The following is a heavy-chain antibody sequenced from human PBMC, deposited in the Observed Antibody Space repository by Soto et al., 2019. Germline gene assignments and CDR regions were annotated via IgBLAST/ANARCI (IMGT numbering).Heavy chain of an antibody. J-gene: IGHJ5*02. CDR3: ARQRDSSSSYWFDP. CDR1: GGSISSSSYY. V-gene: IGHV4-39*01. D-gene: IGHD6-6*01. CDR2: IYYSGST. Sequence: SSETLSLTCTVSGGSISSSSYYWGWIRQPPGKGLEWIGSIYYSGSTYYNPSLKSRVTISVDTSKNQFSLKLSSVTAADTAVYYCARQRDSSSSYWFDPWGQGTLVTVSS.